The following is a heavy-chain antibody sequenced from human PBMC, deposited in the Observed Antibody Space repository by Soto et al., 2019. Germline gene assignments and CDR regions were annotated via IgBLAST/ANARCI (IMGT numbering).Heavy chain of an antibody. J-gene: IGHJ4*02. D-gene: IGHD2-15*01. V-gene: IGHV4-34*01. CDR2: INHSGST. Sequence: PSETLSLTCAVYGGSFSGYYWSWIRQPPGKGLEWIGEINHSGSTNYNPSLKSRVTISVDTSKNQFSLKLSSVTAADTAVYYCASSGGHCSGGSCCSQRGPRYFDYWGQGTLVTVSS. CDR3: ASSGGHCSGGSCCSQRGPRYFDY. CDR1: GGSFSGYY.